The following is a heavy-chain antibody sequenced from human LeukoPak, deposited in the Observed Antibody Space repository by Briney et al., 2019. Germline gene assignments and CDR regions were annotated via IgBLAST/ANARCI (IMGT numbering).Heavy chain of an antibody. CDR3: ARDGLLGGDWFDP. V-gene: IGHV1-46*01. D-gene: IGHD3-16*01. CDR2: INPSGGST. J-gene: IGHJ5*02. CDR1: GYTFTSYY. Sequence: RASVKVSCKASGYTFTSYYMHWVRQAPGQGLEWMGIINPSGGSTSYAQKFQGRVTMTRDASTSTVYMELSSLRSEDTAVYYCARDGLLGGDWFDPWSQGTLVTVSS.